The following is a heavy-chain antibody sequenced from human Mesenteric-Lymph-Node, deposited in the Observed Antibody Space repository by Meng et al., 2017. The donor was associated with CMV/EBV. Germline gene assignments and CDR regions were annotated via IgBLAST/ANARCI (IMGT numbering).Heavy chain of an antibody. V-gene: IGHV1-46*01. CDR3: ARDGNYGSGSYYRNDHFDH. Sequence: FTNYYVHWVRQAPGQGLEWMGIINPSGGSTSYAQKFQDRVTMTRDTSTSTVYMELSSLRSEDTAVYYCARDGNYGSGSYYRNDHFDHWGQGTLVTVSS. CDR1: FTNYY. D-gene: IGHD3-10*01. J-gene: IGHJ4*02. CDR2: INPSGGST.